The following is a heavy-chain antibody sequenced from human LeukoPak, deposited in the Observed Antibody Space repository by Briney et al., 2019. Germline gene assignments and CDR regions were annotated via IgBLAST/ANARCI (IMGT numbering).Heavy chain of an antibody. CDR2: ISSSGGST. V-gene: IGHV3-23*01. J-gene: IGHJ4*02. D-gene: IGHD3/OR15-3a*01. Sequence: CLRPSCAVSGLTFTSVAMGWGRQAPGEGRGWVSAISSSGGSTYYADSVKGRFTISRDKSTNTLYLQMNSLRAEDTAVYYCAKRNYGDFWEDYWGQGTLVTVSS. CDR3: AKRNYGDFWEDY. CDR1: GLTFTSVA.